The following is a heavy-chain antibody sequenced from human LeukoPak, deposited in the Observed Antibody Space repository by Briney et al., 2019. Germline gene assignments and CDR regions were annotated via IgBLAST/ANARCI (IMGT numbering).Heavy chain of an antibody. CDR3: ASIAAAGLSIYEYFQH. CDR2: IIPIFGTA. CDR1: GGAFSSYA. D-gene: IGHD6-13*01. V-gene: IGHV1-69*05. Sequence: SVKVSCKASGGAFSSYAISWVRQAPGQGLEWMGGIIPIFGTANYAQKFQGRVTITTDESTSTAYMELSSLRSEDTAVYYCASIAAAGLSIYEYFQHWGQGTLVTVSS. J-gene: IGHJ1*01.